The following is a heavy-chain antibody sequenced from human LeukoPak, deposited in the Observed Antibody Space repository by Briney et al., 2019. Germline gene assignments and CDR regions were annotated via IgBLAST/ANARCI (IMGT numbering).Heavy chain of an antibody. Sequence: SETLSLTCAVYGGSFGGYYWSWIRQPPGKGLEWIGEINHSGSTNYNPSLKSRVTISVDTSKNQFSLKLSSVTAADTAVYYCARVVPHYYGSDYWGQGTLVTVSS. D-gene: IGHD3-10*01. V-gene: IGHV4-34*01. J-gene: IGHJ4*02. CDR1: GGSFGGYY. CDR3: ARVVPHYYGSDY. CDR2: INHSGST.